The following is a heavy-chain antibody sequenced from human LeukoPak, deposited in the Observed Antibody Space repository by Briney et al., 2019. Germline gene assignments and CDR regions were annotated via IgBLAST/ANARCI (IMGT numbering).Heavy chain of an antibody. J-gene: IGHJ6*03. D-gene: IGHD6-13*01. CDR3: AREIPLGDSGSWYQWYYYYYMDV. CDR2: IYYSGST. Sequence: SETLSLTCAVYGGSFSGYHWSWIRQPPGKGLEWIGSIYYSGSTYYNPSLKSRVTISVDTSKNQFSLKLSSVTAADTAVYYCAREIPLGDSGSWYQWYYYYYMDVWGKGTTVTVSS. CDR1: GGSFSGYH. V-gene: IGHV4-34*01.